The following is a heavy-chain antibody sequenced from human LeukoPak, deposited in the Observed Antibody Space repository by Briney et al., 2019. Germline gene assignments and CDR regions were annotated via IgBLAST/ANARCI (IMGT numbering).Heavy chain of an antibody. V-gene: IGHV7-4-1*02. Sequence: ASVKVSCKASGYTFTSYAMHWVRQAPGQGLEWMGWINTNTGNPTYAQGFTGRFVFSLDTSVSTAYLQISSLKAEDTAVYYCARSYCSSTSCRFDYWGQGTLVTVSS. J-gene: IGHJ4*02. D-gene: IGHD2-2*01. CDR1: GYTFTSYA. CDR3: ARSYCSSTSCRFDY. CDR2: INTNTGNP.